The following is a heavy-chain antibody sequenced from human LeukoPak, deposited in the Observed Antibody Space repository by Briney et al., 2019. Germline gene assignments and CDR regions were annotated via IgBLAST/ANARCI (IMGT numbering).Heavy chain of an antibody. CDR2: ISAYNGNT. Sequence: ASVKVSCKASGGTFSSYAISWVRQAPGQGLEWMGWISAYNGNTNYAQKLQGRVTMTTDTSTSTAYMELRSLRSDDTAVYYCARDDTGDAFDIWGQGTMVTVSS. J-gene: IGHJ3*02. CDR3: ARDDTGDAFDI. V-gene: IGHV1-18*01. CDR1: GGTFSSYA.